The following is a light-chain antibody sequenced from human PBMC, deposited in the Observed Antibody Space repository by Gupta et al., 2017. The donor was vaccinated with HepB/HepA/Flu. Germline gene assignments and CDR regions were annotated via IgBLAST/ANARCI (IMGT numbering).Light chain of an antibody. CDR1: QSVSSY. V-gene: IGKV3-11*01. CDR3: QQRNNYHPPIT. CDR2: DAS. J-gene: IGKJ3*01. Sequence: ETVLTQSPGTLSLSPGERATLSCRASQSVSSYLSWYQHKPGQAPRLLIYDASNRATGIPARCSGSGGGTDFTLTISSRGPEDVEVDYCQQRNNYHPPITFGQGTKVDIK.